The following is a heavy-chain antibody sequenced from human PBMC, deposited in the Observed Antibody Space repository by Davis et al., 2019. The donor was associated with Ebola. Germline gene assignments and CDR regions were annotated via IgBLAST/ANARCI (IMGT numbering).Heavy chain of an antibody. CDR2: ISYDGSNE. CDR3: VRMELRGDSGSAFDI. V-gene: IGHV3-30-3*01. Sequence: PGGSLRLSCAASGFTFSNYAMNWVRQAPGKGLEWVAVISYDGSNEYYADSVKGRFTISRDNSKNTLALQMSSLRPEDTALYYCVRMELRGDSGSAFDIWGQGTMVTVSS. CDR1: GFTFSNYA. D-gene: IGHD1-7*01. J-gene: IGHJ3*02.